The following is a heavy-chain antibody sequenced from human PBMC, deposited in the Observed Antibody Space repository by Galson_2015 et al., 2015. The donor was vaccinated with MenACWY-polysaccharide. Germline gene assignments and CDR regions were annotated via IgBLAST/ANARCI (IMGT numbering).Heavy chain of an antibody. D-gene: IGHD3-22*01. Sequence: SVKVSCKASGYTFISYDFNWVRQATGQGLEWMGWMNPNSGNTGYAQKFQGRVTMTRNTSISTAYMELSSLRSEDTAVYYCARVGYYDSSGYSLNAFDIWAKGQWSPSLQ. J-gene: IGHJ3*02. CDR1: GYTFISYD. CDR3: ARVGYYDSSGYSLNAFDI. V-gene: IGHV1-8*01. CDR2: MNPNSGNT.